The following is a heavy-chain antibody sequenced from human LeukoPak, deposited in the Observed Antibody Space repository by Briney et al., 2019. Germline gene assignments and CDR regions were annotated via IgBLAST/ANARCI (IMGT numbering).Heavy chain of an antibody. Sequence: PGGSLRLSCAASGYTFSTYWMNWVHQAPGKGLEWVANIKQDGSEKYYVDSVKGRFTISRDNAKNSLSLQMNSLRAEDTAVYYCARGTMYYDFWSRAFDIWGQGTMVTVS. D-gene: IGHD3-3*01. CDR1: GYTFSTYW. CDR2: IKQDGSEK. CDR3: ARGTMYYDFWSRAFDI. V-gene: IGHV3-7*01. J-gene: IGHJ3*02.